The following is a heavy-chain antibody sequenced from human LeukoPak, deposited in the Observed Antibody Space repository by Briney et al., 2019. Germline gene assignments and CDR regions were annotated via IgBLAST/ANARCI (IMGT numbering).Heavy chain of an antibody. Sequence: GGSLRLSCTASGFTFSDYYMNWVRQAPGEGLEWVSVISGGGQTTNYAASVKGRFTISRDNSKNTLYLQMNSLRGDDTAIYYSAKEQWYSSAVGVWGQGTLVAVSS. CDR1: GFTFSDYY. J-gene: IGHJ4*02. V-gene: IGHV3-23*01. CDR2: ISGGGQTT. CDR3: AKEQWYSSAVGV. D-gene: IGHD6-25*01.